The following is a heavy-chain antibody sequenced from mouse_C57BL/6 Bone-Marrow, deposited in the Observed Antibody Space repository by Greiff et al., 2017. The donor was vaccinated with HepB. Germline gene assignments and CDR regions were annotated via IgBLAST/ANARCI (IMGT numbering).Heavy chain of an antibody. D-gene: IGHD1-1*01. CDR1: GFNIKDDY. V-gene: IGHV14-4*01. Sequence: EVKLQESGAELVRPGASVKLSCTASGFNIKDDYMHWVKQRPEQGLEWIGWIDPENGDTEYASKFQGKATITADTSSNTAYLQLSSLTSEDTAVYYCTTDTTVVSYFDYWGQGTTLTVSS. CDR2: IDPENGDT. CDR3: TTDTTVVSYFDY. J-gene: IGHJ2*01.